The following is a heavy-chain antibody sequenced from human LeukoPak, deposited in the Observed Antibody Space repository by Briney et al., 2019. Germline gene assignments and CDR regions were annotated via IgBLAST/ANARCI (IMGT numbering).Heavy chain of an antibody. CDR2: IWYDGSNK. V-gene: IGHV3-33*01. CDR3: ARAQQWLVPGDY. Sequence: GGSLRLSCAASGFTFSSYGMHWVRQAPGKGLEWVAVIWYDGSNKCYADSVKGRFTISRDNSKNTLYLQMNSLRAEDTAVYYCARAQQWLVPGDYWGQGTLVTVSS. J-gene: IGHJ4*02. D-gene: IGHD6-19*01. CDR1: GFTFSSYG.